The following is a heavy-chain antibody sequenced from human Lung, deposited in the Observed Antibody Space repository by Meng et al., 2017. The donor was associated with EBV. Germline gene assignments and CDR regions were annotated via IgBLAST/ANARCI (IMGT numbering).Heavy chain of an antibody. D-gene: IGHD2-15*01. V-gene: IGHV1-18*01. CDR1: EYTFGSYG. Sequence: QVQLVQSGAEVKKSGASVKVSCKASEYTFGSYGICWVRQAPGQGLEWMGWFVNYVDTYPAPKFQGRVTMTTDTHTNTAFMELRSLTSDDTAVYYCASGTPGRSYCDYWGQGTLVTVSS. CDR2: FVNYVDT. J-gene: IGHJ4*02. CDR3: ASGTPGRSYCDY.